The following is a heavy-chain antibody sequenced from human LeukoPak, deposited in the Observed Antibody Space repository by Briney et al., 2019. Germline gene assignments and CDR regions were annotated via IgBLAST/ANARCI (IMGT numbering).Heavy chain of an antibody. CDR3: ARSPFTYYYDSSGYYLDY. V-gene: IGHV1-18*01. CDR1: GGTFSSYA. CDR2: ISAYNGNT. Sequence: ASVKVSCKASGGTFSSYAISWVRQAPGQGLEWMGWISAYNGNTNYAQKLQGRVTMTTDTSTSTAYMELRSLRSDDTAVYYCARSPFTYYYDSSGYYLDYWGQGTLVTVSS. J-gene: IGHJ4*02. D-gene: IGHD3-22*01.